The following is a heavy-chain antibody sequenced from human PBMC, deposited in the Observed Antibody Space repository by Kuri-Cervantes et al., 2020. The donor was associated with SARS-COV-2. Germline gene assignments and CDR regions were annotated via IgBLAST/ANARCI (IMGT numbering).Heavy chain of an antibody. V-gene: IGHV4-39*01. D-gene: IGHD3-22*01. CDR3: ARIDYHTSGYYYYYCYMYV. CDR2: IFRSGIT. CDR1: SGSISSGDYY. J-gene: IGHJ6*03. Sequence: AETLSLTCTVSSGSISSGDYYWGWIRQPPGKGLEWIGSIFRSGITYYNPSLKSRVTMSVDTTKNQFSLKLSSVTAADTAVYYCARIDYHTSGYYYYYCYMYVWGKGTTVTVSS.